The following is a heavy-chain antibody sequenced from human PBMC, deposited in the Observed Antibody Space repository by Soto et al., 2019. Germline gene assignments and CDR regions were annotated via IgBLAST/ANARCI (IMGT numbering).Heavy chain of an antibody. CDR3: ARGVGSGSYYNQYNWFDP. CDR1: GYTFTNYG. V-gene: IGHV1-18*04. D-gene: IGHD3-10*01. J-gene: IGHJ5*02. CDR2: ISAYNGNT. Sequence: QVQLVQSGAEVKKPGASVKVSCKASGYTFTNYGISWVRQAPGQGLEWMGWISAYNGNTKYAQKLQGRVTMTTDTRTPTAXRELRSLRSDDTAVYYCARGVGSGSYYNQYNWFDPWGQGTLVTVSS.